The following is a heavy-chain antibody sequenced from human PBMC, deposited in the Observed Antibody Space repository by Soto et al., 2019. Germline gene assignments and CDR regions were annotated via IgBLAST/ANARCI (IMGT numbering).Heavy chain of an antibody. CDR1: GGSISSSS. D-gene: IGHD1-20*01. CDR2: IYYTGST. V-gene: IGHV4-59*08. J-gene: IGHJ5*02. CDR3: ARRVHTTRDITHRNWFAP. Sequence: PSETLSLTCTVSGGSISSSSWNWIRQAPGKGLEWIGCIYYTGSTNYNPSLKSRVAMSLDTSKNQFSLRLSSVTAADTAVYYCARRVHTTRDITHRNWFAPSGQGTRVXGSS.